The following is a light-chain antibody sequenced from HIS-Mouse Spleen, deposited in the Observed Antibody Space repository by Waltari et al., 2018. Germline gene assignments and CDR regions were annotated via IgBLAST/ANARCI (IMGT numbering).Light chain of an antibody. CDR1: SSDVGSYNL. CDR2: EGS. Sequence: QSALTQPASVSGSPGQSITISCTGTSSDVGSYNLVSWYQQHPGKAPKLMHYEGSKRPPGVCNRVSGSKSGNTASLTISGLQAEDEADYYCCSYAGSSTYWVFGGGTKLTVL. J-gene: IGLJ3*02. V-gene: IGLV2-23*01. CDR3: CSYAGSSTYWV.